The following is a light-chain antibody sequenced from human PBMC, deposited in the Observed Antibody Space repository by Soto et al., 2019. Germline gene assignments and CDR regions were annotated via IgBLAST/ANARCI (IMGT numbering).Light chain of an antibody. CDR1: QSVSSSY. V-gene: IGKV3-20*01. J-gene: IGKJ4*01. CDR3: QQYCSSLS. CDR2: GAS. Sequence: EIVLTQSPGTLSLSPGERATLSCRASQSVSSSYLAWYQQKPGQAPRLLIYGASSRATGIPDRFSGSGSGTDFTLTISRLEPEDCAVYYCQQYCSSLSFGGGTKVEIK.